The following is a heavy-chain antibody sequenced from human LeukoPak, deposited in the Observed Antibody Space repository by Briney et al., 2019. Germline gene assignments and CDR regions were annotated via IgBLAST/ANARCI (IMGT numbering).Heavy chain of an antibody. CDR3: VREVRYYDNNGYFTKGDGFDI. Sequence: SETLSLTCSVSGDSLSNSYWSWIRQPPGRGLEWIGCVYYSGSTFYNPSLKSRVTISLDTSKNQFSLKLNSVTAADTAVYYCVREVRYYDNNGYFTKGDGFDIWGQGTMVTVSS. J-gene: IGHJ3*02. CDR1: GDSLSNSY. D-gene: IGHD3-22*01. V-gene: IGHV4-59*01. CDR2: VYYSGST.